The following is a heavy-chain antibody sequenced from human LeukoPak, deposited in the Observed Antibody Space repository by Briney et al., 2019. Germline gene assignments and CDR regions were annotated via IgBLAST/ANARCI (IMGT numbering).Heavy chain of an antibody. J-gene: IGHJ4*02. V-gene: IGHV1-8*01. CDR3: ARKSITIFGVVIIGDYFDY. Sequence: GASVKVSCKASGYTFTSYDINWVRQATGQGLEWMGWMNPNSGNTGYAQKFQGRVTMTRNTSISTAYMELSSLRSEDTAVHYCARKSITIFGVVIIGDYFDYWGQGTLVTVSS. CDR1: GYTFTSYD. CDR2: MNPNSGNT. D-gene: IGHD3-3*01.